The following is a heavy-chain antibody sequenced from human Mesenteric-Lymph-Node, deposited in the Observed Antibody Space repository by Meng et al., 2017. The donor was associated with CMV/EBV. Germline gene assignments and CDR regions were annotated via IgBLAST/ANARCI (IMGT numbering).Heavy chain of an antibody. Sequence: QVQLHQGGAGPLKPSETLSVTCAVYGGSFRGYYWNWIRQSPEKGLEWIGEINRSGSTTYNPSFTSRIIISVDTSTNQISLNMSSVTAADTAVYYCARGSSYDILTGYFDYWGQGALVTVSS. CDR3: ARGSSYDILTGYFDY. V-gene: IGHV4-34*01. J-gene: IGHJ4*02. D-gene: IGHD3-9*01. CDR2: INRSGST. CDR1: GGSFRGYY.